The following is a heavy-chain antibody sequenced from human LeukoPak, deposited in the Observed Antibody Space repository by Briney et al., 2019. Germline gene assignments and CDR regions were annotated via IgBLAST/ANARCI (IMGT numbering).Heavy chain of an antibody. J-gene: IGHJ6*02. CDR2: IYYSGST. V-gene: IGHV4-39*07. Sequence: PSETLSLTCTVSGGSISSSSYYWGWIRQPPGKGLEWIGSIYYSGSTYYNPSLKSRVTISVDTSKNQFSLKLSSVTAADTAVYYCARQPRGPGYGMDVWGQGTTVTVSS. CDR1: GGSISSSSYY. CDR3: ARQPRGPGYGMDV.